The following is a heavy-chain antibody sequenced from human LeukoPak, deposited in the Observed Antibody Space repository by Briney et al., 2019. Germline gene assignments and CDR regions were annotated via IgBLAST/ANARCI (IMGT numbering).Heavy chain of an antibody. CDR1: GFTVSSNY. D-gene: IGHD6-13*01. CDR2: IYSGGST. V-gene: IGHV3-53*01. J-gene: IGHJ4*02. Sequence: PGGSLRLSCAASGFTVSSNYMSWVRQAPGKGLEWVSVIYSGGSTYYADSVKGRFTISRDNSKNTLHLQMNSLRAEDTAVYYCAREGGAAAGPFDYWGQGTLVTVSS. CDR3: AREGGAAAGPFDY.